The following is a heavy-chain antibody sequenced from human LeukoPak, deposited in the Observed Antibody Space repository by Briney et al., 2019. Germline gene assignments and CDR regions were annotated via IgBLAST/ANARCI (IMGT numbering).Heavy chain of an antibody. CDR1: GFTFSSYA. V-gene: IGHV3-23*01. CDR3: ATPSGSYRHVDY. J-gene: IGHJ4*02. D-gene: IGHD1-26*01. CDR2: ISGSGGGT. Sequence: PGGSLRLSCAASGFTFSSYAMSWVRQAPGKGLEWVSAISGSGGGTYYADSVKGRVTISRDNSKNTLYLQISSLRAEDTAVYYCATPSGSYRHVDYWGQGTLVPVST.